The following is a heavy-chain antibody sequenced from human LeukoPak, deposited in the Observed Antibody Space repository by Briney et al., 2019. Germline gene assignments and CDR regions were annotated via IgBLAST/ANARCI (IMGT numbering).Heavy chain of an antibody. CDR2: IYYSGST. CDR3: ARSKDGDNDYFDY. V-gene: IGHV4-59*01. CDR1: GGSISSYY. J-gene: IGHJ4*02. D-gene: IGHD4-23*01. Sequence: SETLSLTCTVSGGSISSYYWSWIRQPPGKGLEWIGYIYYSGSTTYNPSLKSRVTISVDTSKNQFSLKLSSVTAADTAVYYCARSKDGDNDYFDYWGQGTLVTVSS.